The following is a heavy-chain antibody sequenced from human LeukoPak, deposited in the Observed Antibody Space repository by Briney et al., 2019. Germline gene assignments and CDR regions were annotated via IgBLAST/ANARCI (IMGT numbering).Heavy chain of an antibody. J-gene: IGHJ6*03. CDR3: AKRGFGELLGYYYYYMDV. Sequence: GGSLGLSCAASGFTFSSYAMSWVRQAPGKGLEWVSAISGSGGSTYYADSVKGRFTISRDNSKNTLYLQMNSLRAEDTAVYYCAKRGFGELLGYYYYYMDVWGKGTTVTVSS. CDR2: ISGSGGST. CDR1: GFTFSSYA. V-gene: IGHV3-23*01. D-gene: IGHD3-10*01.